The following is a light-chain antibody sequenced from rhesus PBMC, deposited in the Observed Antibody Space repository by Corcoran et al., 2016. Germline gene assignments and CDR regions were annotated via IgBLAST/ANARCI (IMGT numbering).Light chain of an antibody. CDR3: QQRSSFPFT. CDR2: DAS. V-gene: IGKV1-38*01. J-gene: IGKJ3*01. CDR1: QDISSY. Sequence: DIQLTQSPSSLSASVGDRVTITCRASQDISSYLAWYQQTPGKAPKLLIHDASKLQSGAPARFSCSGSGTDFTLTISCLRPEDFSVYYCQQRSSFPFTFGPETKMEIK.